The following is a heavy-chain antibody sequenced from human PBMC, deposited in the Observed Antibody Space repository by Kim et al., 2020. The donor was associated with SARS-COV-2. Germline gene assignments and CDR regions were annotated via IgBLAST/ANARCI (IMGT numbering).Heavy chain of an antibody. V-gene: IGHV1-24*01. CDR3: ATSCSITRCHSFDP. Sequence: AQKSQGRVTITEDTRTNTAYMVLSSLRSEDTAVYYCATSCSITRCHSFDPWGQGTLVTVSS. D-gene: IGHD2-2*01. J-gene: IGHJ5*02.